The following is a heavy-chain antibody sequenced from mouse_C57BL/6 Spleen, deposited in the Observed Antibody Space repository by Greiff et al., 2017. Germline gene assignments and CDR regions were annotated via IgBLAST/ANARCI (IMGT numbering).Heavy chain of an antibody. CDR2: ISSGSSTI. CDR3: ASGDAPWWFDV. D-gene: IGHD1-1*02. J-gene: IGHJ1*03. V-gene: IGHV5-17*01. Sequence: EVQRVESGGGLVKPGGSLTLSCAASGFTFSDYGMHWVRQAPEKGLDWVAYISSGSSTIYYADTLKGRFTISRDNAKNTLFLQMTSLRSEDTAMYYCASGDAPWWFDVWGTGTTVTVSS. CDR1: GFTFSDYG.